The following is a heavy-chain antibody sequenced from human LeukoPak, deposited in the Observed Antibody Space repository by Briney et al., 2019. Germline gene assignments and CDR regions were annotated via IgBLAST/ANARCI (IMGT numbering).Heavy chain of an antibody. CDR1: GDSISSGSYY. D-gene: IGHD2-2*01. J-gene: IGHJ4*02. Sequence: SQTLSLTCTVSGDSISSGSYYWSWIRQPAGKGLEWIGRIYTSGSTNYNPSLKSRVTISVDTSKTQFSLKLSSVTAADTAVYYCAREGYCSSTSCYGPDDYWGQGTLVTVSS. V-gene: IGHV4-61*02. CDR3: AREGYCSSTSCYGPDDY. CDR2: IYTSGST.